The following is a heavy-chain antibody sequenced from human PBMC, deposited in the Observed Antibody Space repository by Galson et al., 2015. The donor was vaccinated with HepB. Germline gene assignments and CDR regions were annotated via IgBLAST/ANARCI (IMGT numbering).Heavy chain of an antibody. D-gene: IGHD6-19*01. J-gene: IGHJ4*02. Sequence: SLRLSCAASGFTFSSYWMNWVRQAPGKGLEWVANIKQDGSEKSYVGSVRGRFTISRDNAQSSLYLQMNSLRAEDTAVYYCARDPPGSGPDFDYWGQGTLVTVSS. CDR1: GFTFSSYW. CDR3: ARDPPGSGPDFDY. CDR2: IKQDGSEK. V-gene: IGHV3-7*03.